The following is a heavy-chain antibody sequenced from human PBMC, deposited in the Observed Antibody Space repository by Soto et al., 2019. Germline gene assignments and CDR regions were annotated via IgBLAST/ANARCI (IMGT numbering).Heavy chain of an antibody. CDR3: ARDPYYYDSSGYYPRYGMDV. Sequence: SLRLSCAASGFTFSSYSMHWVRQAPGKGLEWMAVIIFDGTKKYYADSVKGRFTISRDNSKNTLYLQMNSLRAEDTAVYYCARDPYYYDSSGYYPRYGMDVWGQGTTVTVSS. J-gene: IGHJ6*02. D-gene: IGHD3-22*01. V-gene: IGHV3-30*04. CDR2: IIFDGTKK. CDR1: GFTFSSYS.